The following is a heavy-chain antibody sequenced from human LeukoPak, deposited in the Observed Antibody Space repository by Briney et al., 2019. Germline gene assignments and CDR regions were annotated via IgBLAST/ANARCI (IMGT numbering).Heavy chain of an antibody. J-gene: IGHJ4*02. CDR3: AAIRYNWNDY. CDR1: GGSISSYY. V-gene: IGHV4-59*12. D-gene: IGHD1-1*01. Sequence: SETLSLTCTVSGGSISSYYWSWIRQPPGKGLEWIGYIYDSGSTNYNPSLKSRVTISADTSKNQFSLKLSSVTAADTAVYYCAAIRYNWNDYWGQGTLVTVSS. CDR2: IYDSGST.